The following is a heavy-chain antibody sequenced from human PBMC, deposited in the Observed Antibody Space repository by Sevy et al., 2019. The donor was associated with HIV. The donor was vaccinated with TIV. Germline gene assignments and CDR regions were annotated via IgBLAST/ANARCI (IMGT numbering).Heavy chain of an antibody. CDR3: ARDWGVGYYDSSGYYYVY. CDR1: GYTFTSYG. V-gene: IGHV1-18*01. D-gene: IGHD3-22*01. Sequence: ASVKVSCKASGYTFTSYGISWVRQAPGQGLEWMGWISAYNGNTNYAQKLQGRVTMTTDTSTSTAYMELRSLRSDDTAVYYCARDWGVGYYDSSGYYYVYWGQGTPVTVSS. J-gene: IGHJ4*02. CDR2: ISAYNGNT.